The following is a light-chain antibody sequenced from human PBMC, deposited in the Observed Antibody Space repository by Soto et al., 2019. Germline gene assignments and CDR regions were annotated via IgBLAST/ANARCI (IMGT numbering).Light chain of an antibody. J-gene: IGKJ1*01. Sequence: DIQMTPSPSTLSASVGDRVTITCRASQSISKWWAWYQQKPGKAPNLLIYDASSLESGVPSRFSGSGSGTEFTLTISSLQPDDFETYYCQKYNSDSPSTFGQGTKVEIK. CDR3: QKYNSDSPST. CDR2: DAS. V-gene: IGKV1-5*01. CDR1: QSISKW.